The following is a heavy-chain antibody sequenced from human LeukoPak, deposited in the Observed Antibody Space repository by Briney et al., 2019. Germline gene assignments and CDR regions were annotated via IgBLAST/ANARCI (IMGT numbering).Heavy chain of an antibody. Sequence: ASVKVSCKASGYTFTSYGISWVRQAPGQGLEWMGWISAYNGNTNYAQKLQGRVTMTTDTSTSTAYMELRSLRSDDTAVYYCARSHLADYYGSGSQYYYGMDVWGQGTTVTVSS. CDR1: GYTFTSYG. CDR3: ARSHLADYYGSGSQYYYGMDV. D-gene: IGHD3-10*01. V-gene: IGHV1-18*01. J-gene: IGHJ6*02. CDR2: ISAYNGNT.